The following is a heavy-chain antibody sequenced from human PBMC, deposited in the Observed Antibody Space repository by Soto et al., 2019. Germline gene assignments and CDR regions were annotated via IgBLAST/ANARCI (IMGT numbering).Heavy chain of an antibody. CDR2: FYYSGSS. Sequence: QVQLQGSGPGLVKPSETLSLTCTVSGSSITTYYWSWIRQPPGKRLEWIGYFYYSGSSNYNTSLESRVTISVDTSKNQFSLELSSVTAADTSIYYCDGGVRWSGNYSDAFDVWGQGTMVTVSS. D-gene: IGHD1-26*01. V-gene: IGHV4-59*01. J-gene: IGHJ3*01. CDR1: GSSITTYY. CDR3: DGGVRWSGNYSDAFDV.